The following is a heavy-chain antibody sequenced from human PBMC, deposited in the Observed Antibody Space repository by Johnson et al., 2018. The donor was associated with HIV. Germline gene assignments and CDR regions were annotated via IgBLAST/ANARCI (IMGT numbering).Heavy chain of an antibody. Sequence: VQLVESGGGLVQPGGSLRLSCAASGFTFSSYWMSWVRQAPGKGLEWVANIKQDGSEKYYVDSVKGRFTISRDNAKNSLYLQMNSLRAEETSVYYCANSRGYGDAFDIWGQGTMVTVSS. CDR2: IKQDGSEK. D-gene: IGHD5-18*01. V-gene: IGHV3-7*02. CDR3: ANSRGYGDAFDI. J-gene: IGHJ3*02. CDR1: GFTFSSYW.